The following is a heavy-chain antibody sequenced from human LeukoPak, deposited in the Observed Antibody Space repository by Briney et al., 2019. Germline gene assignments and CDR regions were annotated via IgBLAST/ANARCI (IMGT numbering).Heavy chain of an antibody. Sequence: GASVKVSCKASGYTFTSYDINWVRQATGQGLEWMGWMNPNSGNTGYAQKFQGRVTITRNTSISTAYMELSSLRSEDTAVYYCARREYSSWGFDYWGQGTLVTVSS. CDR3: ARREYSSWGFDY. CDR2: MNPNSGNT. V-gene: IGHV1-8*03. CDR1: GYTFTSYD. J-gene: IGHJ4*02. D-gene: IGHD6-6*01.